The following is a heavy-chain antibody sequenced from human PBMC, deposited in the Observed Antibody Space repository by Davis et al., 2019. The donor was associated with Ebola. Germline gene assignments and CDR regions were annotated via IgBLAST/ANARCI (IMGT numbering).Heavy chain of an antibody. CDR1: GFTFSSYA. V-gene: IGHV3-23*01. Sequence: PGGSLRLSCAASGFTFSSYAMSWVRQAPGKGLEWVSAISGSGGSTYYADSVKGRFTISRDNSKNTLYLQMNSLRAEDTAVYYCAKGRSGQRVGLYYFDYWGQGTLVTVSS. CDR2: ISGSGGST. J-gene: IGHJ4*02. CDR3: AKGRSGQRVGLYYFDY. D-gene: IGHD3-3*01.